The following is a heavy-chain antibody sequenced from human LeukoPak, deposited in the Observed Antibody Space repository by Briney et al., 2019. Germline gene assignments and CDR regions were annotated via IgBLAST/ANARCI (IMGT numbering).Heavy chain of an antibody. J-gene: IGHJ5*01. Sequence: PSETLSLTCTVSGGSISNYYWSWIRQPPGKGLEWIGYIYYSGSTNYNPSLKSRVAISIDTTKNQFSLKLSSVTAADTAVYYCAREGAGSGLDSWGQGTLVTVSS. D-gene: IGHD1-1*01. CDR2: IYYSGST. CDR1: GGSISNYY. CDR3: AREGAGSGLDS. V-gene: IGHV4-59*01.